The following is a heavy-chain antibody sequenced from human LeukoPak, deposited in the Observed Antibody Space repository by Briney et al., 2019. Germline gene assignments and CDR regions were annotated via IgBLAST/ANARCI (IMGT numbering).Heavy chain of an antibody. CDR1: GFSFSDYY. CDR2: IRSSDSTI. V-gene: IGHV3-11*01. Sequence: GGSLRLSCAASGFSFSDYYMSWIRQAPGKGLGWVSYIRSSDSTISYADSVKGRFTISRDNAKNSLYLQMNSLRAEDTAVYYCARARGNNFFDCWGQGTLVTVTS. J-gene: IGHJ4*02. D-gene: IGHD4-23*01. CDR3: ARARGNNFFDC.